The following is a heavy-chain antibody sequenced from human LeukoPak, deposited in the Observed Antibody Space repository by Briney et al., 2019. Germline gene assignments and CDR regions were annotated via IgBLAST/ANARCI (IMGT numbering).Heavy chain of an antibody. CDR3: ARDRGGPNSSSWYGGWFDP. CDR2: IYHSGGT. CDR1: GGSISSSGYY. V-gene: IGHV4-39*02. Sequence: PSETLSLTCTVSGGSISSSGYYWGWIRQPPGKGLEWIGSIYHSGGTYYNPSLKSRVTISVDTSKNQFSLKLSSVTAADTAVYYCARDRGGPNSSSWYGGWFDPWGQGTLVTVSS. D-gene: IGHD6-13*01. J-gene: IGHJ5*02.